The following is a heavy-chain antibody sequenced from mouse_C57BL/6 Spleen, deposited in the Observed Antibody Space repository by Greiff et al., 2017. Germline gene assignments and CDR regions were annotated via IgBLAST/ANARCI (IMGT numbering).Heavy chain of an antibody. J-gene: IGHJ4*01. V-gene: IGHV5-4*01. CDR1: GFTFSSYA. Sequence: EVQGVESGGGLVKPGGSLKLSCAASGFTFSSYAMSWVRQTPEKRLEWVATISDGGSYTYYPDNVKGRFTISRDNAKNNLYLQMSHLKSEDTAMYYCARDLITTVVADYAMDYWGQGTSVTVSS. CDR3: ARDLITTVVADYAMDY. D-gene: IGHD1-1*01. CDR2: ISDGGSYT.